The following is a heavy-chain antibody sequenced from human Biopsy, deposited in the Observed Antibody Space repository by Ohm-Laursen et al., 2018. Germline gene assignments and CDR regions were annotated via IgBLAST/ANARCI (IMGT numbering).Heavy chain of an antibody. D-gene: IGHD2-15*01. CDR2: IRDKANSYTT. CDR3: ARAGRYCSGGGCYSWFDS. J-gene: IGHJ5*01. CDR1: GFSFSDNY. Sequence: SLRLSCSASGFSFSDNYMDWVRQAPGKGLEWVGRIRDKANSYTTDYAASVKGRFTISRDDSKNSLYLQMNSLTTEDTALYYCARAGRYCSGGGCYSWFDSWGQGTLVTVSS. V-gene: IGHV3-72*01.